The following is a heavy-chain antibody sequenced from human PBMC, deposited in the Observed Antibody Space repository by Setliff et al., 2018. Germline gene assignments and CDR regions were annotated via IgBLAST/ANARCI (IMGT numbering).Heavy chain of an antibody. J-gene: IGHJ4*02. D-gene: IGHD3-10*01. Sequence: ASVKVSCKASGYTFSNYGVTWVRQAPGQGLEWMGWVTVYNCNTKYAQNLQGRLTLTTDISTSTAYMELGSLTTDDTAVYYCARVESMVRGKNILRHFDYWGQGIQVTVSS. V-gene: IGHV1-18*01. CDR1: GYTFSNYG. CDR2: VTVYNCNT. CDR3: ARVESMVRGKNILRHFDY.